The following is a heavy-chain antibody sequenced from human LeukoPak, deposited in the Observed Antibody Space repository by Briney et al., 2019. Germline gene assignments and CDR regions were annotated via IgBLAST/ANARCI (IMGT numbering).Heavy chain of an antibody. CDR1: GYSISSNYY. CDR2: IYTSGST. Sequence: SETLSLTCIVSGYSISSNYYWGWIRQPAGKGLEWIGRIYTSGSTNYNPSLKSRVTMSVDTSKNQFSLKLSSVTAADTAVYYCARASRYYDSSGDSLYFDYWGQGTLVTVSS. D-gene: IGHD3-22*01. CDR3: ARASRYYDSSGDSLYFDY. V-gene: IGHV4-4*07. J-gene: IGHJ4*02.